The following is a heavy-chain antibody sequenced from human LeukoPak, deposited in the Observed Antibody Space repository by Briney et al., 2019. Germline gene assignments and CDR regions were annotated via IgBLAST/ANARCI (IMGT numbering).Heavy chain of an antibody. CDR3: ARGSIVVVPAALEFDY. J-gene: IGHJ4*02. V-gene: IGHV1-3*01. CDR1: GYTFTSYA. Sequence: ASVKVSCKASGYTFTSYAMHWVRQAPGQRLERMGWINAGNGNTKYSQKFQGRVTITRDTSASTAYMELSSLRSEDTAVYYCARGSIVVVPAALEFDYWGQGTLVTVSS. CDR2: INAGNGNT. D-gene: IGHD2-2*01.